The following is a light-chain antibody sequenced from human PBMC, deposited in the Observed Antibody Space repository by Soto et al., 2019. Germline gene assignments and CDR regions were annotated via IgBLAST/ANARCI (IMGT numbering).Light chain of an antibody. CDR3: QHYGSTSFT. Sequence: DIVLTQSPGTLSLSPGERATLSCRASQSVSSNYLAWYQQKPGQAPRLLIHGASNRATGIPDRFSGSGSGTDFTLTISRLEPEDFAVYYCQHYGSTSFTFGPGTKVDI. CDR1: QSVSSNY. J-gene: IGKJ3*01. CDR2: GAS. V-gene: IGKV3-20*01.